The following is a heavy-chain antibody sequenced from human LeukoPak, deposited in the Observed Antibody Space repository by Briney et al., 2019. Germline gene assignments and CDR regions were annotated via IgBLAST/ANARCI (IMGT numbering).Heavy chain of an antibody. V-gene: IGHV1-2*02. CDR2: INPNSGGT. CDR1: GYTFTGYY. D-gene: IGHD4-23*01. Sequence: ASVKVSCKASGYTFTGYYMYWVRQARGQGLEWLGRINPNSGGTNYLQKVQGRVTMTRDTFISTAYMELSRLRSDDTDVYFCARDPVFGGDSFHFYGMDVWGQGTTVTVSS. CDR3: ARDPVFGGDSFHFYGMDV. J-gene: IGHJ6*02.